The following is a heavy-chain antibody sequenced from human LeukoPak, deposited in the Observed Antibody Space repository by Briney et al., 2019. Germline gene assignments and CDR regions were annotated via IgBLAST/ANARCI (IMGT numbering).Heavy chain of an antibody. D-gene: IGHD3-16*02. CDR2: INPNSGGT. J-gene: IGHJ3*02. CDR1: GYTFTGYY. CDR3: ARVHLDGVIIGAFDI. V-gene: IGHV1-2*02. Sequence: ASVKVSCKASGYTFTGYYMHWVRQAPGQGLEWMGWINPNSGGTNYAQKFQGRVTMTRDTSISTAYMELSRLRSDDTAVYYCARVHLDGVIIGAFDIWGQGKMVTVSS.